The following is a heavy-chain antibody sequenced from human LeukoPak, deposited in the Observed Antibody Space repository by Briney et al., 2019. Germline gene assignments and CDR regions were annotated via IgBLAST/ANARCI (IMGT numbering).Heavy chain of an antibody. J-gene: IGHJ3*02. CDR1: GYSISSGYY. D-gene: IGHD6-13*01. Sequence: SETLSLTCTVSGYSISSGYYWGWIRQPAGKGLEWIGRIYTSGSTNYNPSLKGRVTISVDTFKNQFSLKLSSVTAADTAVYYCARGYSSSWYAFDIWGQGTMVTVSS. CDR3: ARGYSSSWYAFDI. V-gene: IGHV4-61*02. CDR2: IYTSGST.